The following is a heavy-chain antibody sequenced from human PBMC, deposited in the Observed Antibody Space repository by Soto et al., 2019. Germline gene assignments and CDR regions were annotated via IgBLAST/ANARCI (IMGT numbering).Heavy chain of an antibody. CDR3: AKDATLIRYYDILTGFFFYYGTDV. D-gene: IGHD3-9*01. V-gene: IGHV3-30*18. CDR1: GFTFSSFG. CDR2: ISYDGRSK. Sequence: PGGSLRLSCAASGFTFSSFGIHWVRQAPGKGLEWVAVISYDGRSKYYADSVKGRFTISRDNSKNTLFLQMNSLRAEDTAVYYCAKDATLIRYYDILTGFFFYYGTDVWGKGT. J-gene: IGHJ6*04.